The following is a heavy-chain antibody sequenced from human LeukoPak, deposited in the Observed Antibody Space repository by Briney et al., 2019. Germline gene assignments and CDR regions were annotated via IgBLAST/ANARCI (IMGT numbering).Heavy chain of an antibody. J-gene: IGHJ4*02. CDR2: IIGRGGST. CDR3: AKDFPYGGLFDY. D-gene: IGHD2-21*01. CDR1: GFTSSSLA. Sequence: GGSLRLSSAASGFTSSSLAISCVRQPPGEWREWVASIIGRGGSTNYADSVKGRFTISRDKSNSTLYLQMNSLRAEDTAVYYCAKDFPYGGLFDYWGQGTLATVTS. V-gene: IGHV3-23*01.